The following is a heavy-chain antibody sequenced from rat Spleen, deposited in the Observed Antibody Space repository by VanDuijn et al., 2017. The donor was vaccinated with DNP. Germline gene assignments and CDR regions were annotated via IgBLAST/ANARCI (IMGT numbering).Heavy chain of an antibody. CDR2: IANSGGSI. CDR3: KLGGAY. J-gene: IGHJ2*01. V-gene: IGHV5S13*01. Sequence: EVHLVESGGGLVQPGRSLKLSCAASGFTFSNYGMAWVRQAPTKGLEWVASIANSGGSIYYRDSVKGRFTISRDNAKSTLYLQMDSLRSEDTATYYCKLGGAYWGQGVMVTVSS. CDR1: GFTFSNYG. D-gene: IGHD5-1*01.